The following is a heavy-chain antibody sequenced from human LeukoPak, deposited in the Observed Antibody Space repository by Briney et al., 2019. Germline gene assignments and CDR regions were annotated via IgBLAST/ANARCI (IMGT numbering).Heavy chain of an antibody. CDR1: EFTFSGYW. CDR2: IKQDGSEK. J-gene: IGHJ4*02. CDR3: ARVFGAGYSDY. D-gene: IGHD4/OR15-4a*01. Sequence: PGGSLRLSCAASEFTFSGYWMSWVRQAPGKGLEWVASIKQDGSEKYYVDSVKGRVTISRDNAKNSLYLQMNSLRAEDTAVYYCARVFGAGYSDYWGQGTLVTVSS. V-gene: IGHV3-7*01.